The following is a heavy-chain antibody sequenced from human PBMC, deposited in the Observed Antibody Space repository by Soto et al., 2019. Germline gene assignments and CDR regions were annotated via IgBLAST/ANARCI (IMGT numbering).Heavy chain of an antibody. CDR1: GFTFSYYW. J-gene: IGHJ4*02. Sequence: GGSLILSCAASGFTFSYYWMHWVRQAPGKGLVWVSQIKGDGSNIKYADSVKGRFTISRDNAKNTLYLQMNSLRAEDTAVYYCARDNSGPIMFEYWGQGNLVTVSS. CDR3: ARDNSGPIMFEY. D-gene: IGHD6-19*01. CDR2: IKGDGSNI. V-gene: IGHV3-74*03.